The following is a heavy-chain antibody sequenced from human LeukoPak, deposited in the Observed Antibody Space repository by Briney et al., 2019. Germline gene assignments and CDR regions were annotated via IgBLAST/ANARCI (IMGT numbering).Heavy chain of an antibody. CDR1: GFNFNNYA. CDR2: ISSNGGST. D-gene: IGHD3-22*01. J-gene: IGHJ3*02. V-gene: IGHV3-64D*08. CDR3: GLAAYYYDSSGSDDAFDI. Sequence: GRSLRLSCSVSGFNFNNYAMNWVRQAPGKGLEYVSAISSNGGSTYYADSVKGRCTISRDNSKNTLYLQMSSLRAEDTAVYYCGLAAYYYDSSGSDDAFDIWGQGTMVIVSS.